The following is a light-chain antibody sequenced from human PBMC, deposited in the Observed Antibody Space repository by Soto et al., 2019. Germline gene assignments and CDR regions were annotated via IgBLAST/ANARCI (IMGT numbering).Light chain of an antibody. Sequence: EIVLTQSPSTLSLSPGERATLSCRASQSVSSYLAWYQQKPGQAPRLLIYDASNRATGIPARFSGSGSGTDFTLTISSLEPEDFAVYFCQHYANWPLTFGGGTKVDI. CDR1: QSVSSY. J-gene: IGKJ4*01. V-gene: IGKV3-11*01. CDR2: DAS. CDR3: QHYANWPLT.